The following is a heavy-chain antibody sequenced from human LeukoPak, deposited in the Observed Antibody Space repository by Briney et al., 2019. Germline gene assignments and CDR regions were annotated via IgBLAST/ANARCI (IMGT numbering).Heavy chain of an antibody. Sequence: GGSLILSCAASGFTFSSYAMSWVRQAPGKGLEWVSAISGSGGSTHYADSVKGRFTISRDNSKNTLYLQMNSLRAEDTAVYYCAKDFAVSIVGHYFDYWGQGTLVTVSS. J-gene: IGHJ4*02. V-gene: IGHV3-23*01. CDR1: GFTFSSYA. CDR2: ISGSGGST. D-gene: IGHD1-26*01. CDR3: AKDFAVSIVGHYFDY.